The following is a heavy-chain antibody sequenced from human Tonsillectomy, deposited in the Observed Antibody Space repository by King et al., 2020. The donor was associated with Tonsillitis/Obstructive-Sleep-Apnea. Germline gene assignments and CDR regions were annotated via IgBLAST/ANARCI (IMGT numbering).Heavy chain of an antibody. D-gene: IGHD2-2*01. CDR1: GFTFNTYA. V-gene: IGHV3-23*04. J-gene: IGHJ4*02. CDR3: VKDWSYRPLPEGFFDS. CDR2: ISGNGDST. Sequence: VQLVESGGGLVQPGGSLRLSCAASGFTFNTYAMSWVRQAPGKGLEWVSGISGNGDSTYYADSVKGRFTISRDNSRNTLYLQMNSLRGEDTAIYYCVKDWSYRPLPEGFFDSWGQGTLVTVYS.